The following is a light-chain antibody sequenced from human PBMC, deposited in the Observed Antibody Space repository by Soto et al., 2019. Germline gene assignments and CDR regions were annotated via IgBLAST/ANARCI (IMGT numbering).Light chain of an antibody. V-gene: IGLV2-14*01. CDR3: TSFTSTSSLYV. CDR2: EVT. Sequence: QSALTQPASVSGSLGQSITISCTGTGSDIAGYNYISWYQQLPGKAPKLMIYEVTIRPSGISNRFSGSKSGNTASLTISGLQAEDEADYFCTSFTSTSSLYVFGTGPKLTVL. CDR1: GSDIAGYNY. J-gene: IGLJ1*01.